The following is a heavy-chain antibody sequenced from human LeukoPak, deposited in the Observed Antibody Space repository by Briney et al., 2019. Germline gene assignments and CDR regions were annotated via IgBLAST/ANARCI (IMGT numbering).Heavy chain of an antibody. V-gene: IGHV3-66*02. CDR1: GFTVSSNY. Sequence: GGSLRLSCAASGFTVSSNYMSWVRQAPGKGLEWVSVIYSGGSTYYADSVKGRFTISRDNSKNTLYLQMNSLRAEDTAVYYCARDSGSSSPLDYWGQGTLVTVSS. D-gene: IGHD6-6*01. J-gene: IGHJ4*02. CDR3: ARDSGSSSPLDY. CDR2: IYSGGST.